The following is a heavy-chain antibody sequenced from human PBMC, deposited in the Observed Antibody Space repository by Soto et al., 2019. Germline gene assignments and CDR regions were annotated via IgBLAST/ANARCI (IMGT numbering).Heavy chain of an antibody. CDR3: ARGYYDSSGPRDY. J-gene: IGHJ4*02. CDR2: IYYSGST. Sequence: SETLSLTCTVSGGSISSGGYYWSWIRQPPGKGLEWIGSIYYSGSTYYNPSLKSRVTISVDTSKNQFSLKLSSVTAADTAVYYCARGYYDSSGPRDYWGQGTLVTVSS. D-gene: IGHD3-22*01. V-gene: IGHV4-39*01. CDR1: GGSISSGGYY.